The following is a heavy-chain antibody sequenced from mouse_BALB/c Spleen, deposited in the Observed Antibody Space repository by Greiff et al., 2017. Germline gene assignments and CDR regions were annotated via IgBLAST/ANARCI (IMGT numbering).Heavy chain of an antibody. J-gene: IGHJ4*01. D-gene: IGHD2-4*01. V-gene: IGHV1-14*01. CDR3: AREGDYDYDAMDY. CDR2: INPYNDGT. Sequence: VQLQQSGPELVKPGASVKMSCKASGYTFTSYVMHWVKQKPGQGLEWIGYINPYNDGTKYNEKFKGKATLTSDKSSSTAYMELSSLTSEDSAVYYCAREGDYDYDAMDYWGQGTSVTVSS. CDR1: GYTFTSYV.